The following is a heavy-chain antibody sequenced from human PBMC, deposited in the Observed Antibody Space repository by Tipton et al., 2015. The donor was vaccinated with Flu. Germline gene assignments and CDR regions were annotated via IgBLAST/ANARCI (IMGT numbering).Heavy chain of an antibody. D-gene: IGHD3-16*02. CDR1: GGSINSYY. CDR2: VYYSGST. J-gene: IGHJ6*02. Sequence: TLSLTCTVSGGSINSYYWSWIRQSPGKGLEWIGNVYYSGSTSYDPSFKSRVTILVDTSKNQFSLKLSSVTAADTAVYYCARDNLLQSGGIRPYYYYAMDVWGQGTTVIVSS. CDR3: ARDNLLQSGGIRPYYYYAMDV. V-gene: IGHV4-59*01.